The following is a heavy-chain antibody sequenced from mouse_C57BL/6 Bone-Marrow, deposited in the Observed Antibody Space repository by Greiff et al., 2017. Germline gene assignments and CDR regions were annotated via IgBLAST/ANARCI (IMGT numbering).Heavy chain of an antibody. CDR2: IYPGSGST. D-gene: IGHD1-1*01. Sequence: QVQLQQSGAELVKPGASVKMSCKASGYTFTSYWITWVKQRPGQGLEWIGDIYPGSGSTNYNEKFKSKATLTVDTSSSTAYMQLSSLTSEDSAVYYCARVYGSRGDIWGRGTSLAVTS. CDR1: GYTFTSYW. V-gene: IGHV1-55*01. CDR3: ARVYGSRGDI. J-gene: IGHJ2*03.